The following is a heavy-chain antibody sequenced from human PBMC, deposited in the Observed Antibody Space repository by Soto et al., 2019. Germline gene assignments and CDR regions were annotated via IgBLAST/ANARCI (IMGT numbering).Heavy chain of an antibody. V-gene: IGHV5-51*01. CDR1: GYSFTTYW. Sequence: GESLKISCKASGYSFTTYWIGWVRQMPGKGLEWMGIIYPGDSDTRYSPSFQGQVTISADKSISTAYLQWSSLKASDSAMFYCARKDIAGNSVDFWGQGTLVTVS. CDR2: IYPGDSDT. CDR3: ARKDIAGNSVDF. J-gene: IGHJ4*02. D-gene: IGHD6-13*01.